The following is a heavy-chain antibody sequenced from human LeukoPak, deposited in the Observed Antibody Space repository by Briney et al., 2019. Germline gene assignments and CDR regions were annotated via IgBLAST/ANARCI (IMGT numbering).Heavy chain of an antibody. J-gene: IGHJ4*02. D-gene: IGHD6-19*01. CDR2: IYTSGST. CDR3: ASIDLRSSGWYVNDY. V-gene: IGHV4-4*07. CDR1: GGSISSYY. Sequence: PSETLSLTCTVSGGSISSYYWSWIRQPAGNGLEWIGRIYTSGSTNYNPSLKSRVTMSVDTSKNQFSLKLSSVTAADTAVYYCASIDLRSSGWYVNDYWGQGTLVTVSS.